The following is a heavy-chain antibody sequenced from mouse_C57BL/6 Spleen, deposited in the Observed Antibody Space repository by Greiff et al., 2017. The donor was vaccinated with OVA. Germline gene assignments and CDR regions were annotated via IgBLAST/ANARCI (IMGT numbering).Heavy chain of an antibody. V-gene: IGHV1-81*01. J-gene: IGHJ1*03. CDR1: GYTFTSYG. CDR2: IYPRSGNT. D-gene: IGHD1-1*01. CDR3: ARGNYYGSSYVWYFDV. Sequence: QVQLQQSGAELARPGASVKLSCKASGYTFTSYGISWVKQRTGQGLEWIGEIYPRSGNTYFNEKFKGKATLTADKSSSTAYMELRSLTSEDSAVYFCARGNYYGSSYVWYFDVWGTGTTVTVSS.